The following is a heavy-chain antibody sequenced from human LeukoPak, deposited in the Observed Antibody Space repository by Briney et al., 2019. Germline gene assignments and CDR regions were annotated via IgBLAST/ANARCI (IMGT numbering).Heavy chain of an antibody. CDR1: GGSFSGYY. V-gene: IGHV4-34*01. J-gene: IGHJ6*02. Sequence: SETLSLTCAVYGGSFSGYYWSLIRQPPGKGLEWIGEINHSGSTNYNPSLKSRVTISVDTSKNQFSLKLSSVTAADTAVYYCARGAAAGSSDAEYYYYYGMDVWGQGTTVTVSS. CDR2: INHSGST. CDR3: ARGAAAGSSDAEYYYYYGMDV. D-gene: IGHD6-13*01.